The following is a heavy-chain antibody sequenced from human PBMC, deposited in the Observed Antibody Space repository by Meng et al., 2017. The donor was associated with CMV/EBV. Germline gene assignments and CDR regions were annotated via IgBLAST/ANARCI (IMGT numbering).Heavy chain of an antibody. CDR1: GFPSDDYG. D-gene: IGHD3-10*01. J-gene: IGHJ6*02. CDR3: ARDGKKWFGEDLGGGMDV. V-gene: IGHV3-20*04. Sequence: GGLLRSSCAALGFPSDDYGLSGFRKAPGKGLEWVSGINWNGGSTGYADSVKGRFTISRDNAKNSLYLQMNSLRAEDTALYYCARDGKKWFGEDLGGGMDVWGQGTTVTVSS. CDR2: INWNGGST.